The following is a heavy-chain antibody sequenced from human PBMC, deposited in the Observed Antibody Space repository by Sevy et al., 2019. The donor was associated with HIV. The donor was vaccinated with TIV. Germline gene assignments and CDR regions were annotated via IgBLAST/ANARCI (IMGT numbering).Heavy chain of an antibody. J-gene: IGHJ4*02. CDR1: GYTFTSYG. CDR3: ARASYYDVWGGYLNIDY. Sequence: ASVKVSCKASGYTFTSYGISWVRQAPGQGLEWMGWISGYNGNTNYAQKLQGRVTMTTDTSTSTAYMKLRSLRSDDTAVYYCARASYYDVWGGYLNIDYWGQGTLVTVSS. CDR2: ISGYNGNT. V-gene: IGHV1-18*04. D-gene: IGHD3-3*01.